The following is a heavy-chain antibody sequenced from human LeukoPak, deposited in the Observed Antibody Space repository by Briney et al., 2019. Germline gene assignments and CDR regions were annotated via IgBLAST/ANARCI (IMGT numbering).Heavy chain of an antibody. Sequence: GGSLRLSCAASGFTFSTYAMSWVRQAPGKGLEWVSTINSSGGSTYYADSVKGRFTISRDNSKNTLFLQMISLRADDTAVHYCAKGVVPDDWGQGTLVTVSS. V-gene: IGHV3-23*01. D-gene: IGHD2-21*01. J-gene: IGHJ4*02. CDR1: GFTFSTYA. CDR3: AKGVVPDD. CDR2: INSSGGST.